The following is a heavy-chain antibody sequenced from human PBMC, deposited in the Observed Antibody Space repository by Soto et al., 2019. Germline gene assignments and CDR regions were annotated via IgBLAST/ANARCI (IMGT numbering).Heavy chain of an antibody. V-gene: IGHV1-69*04. D-gene: IGHD5-12*01. CDR1: GGTFSSYT. CDR3: ARDRESVLVATLYFDY. J-gene: IGHJ4*02. Sequence: GASVKVSCKASGGTFSSYTISWVRQAPGQGLEWMGRIIPILGIANYAQKFQGRVTITADKSTSTAYMELSSLRSEDTAVYYCARDRESVLVATLYFDYWGQGTLVTAPQ. CDR2: IIPILGIA.